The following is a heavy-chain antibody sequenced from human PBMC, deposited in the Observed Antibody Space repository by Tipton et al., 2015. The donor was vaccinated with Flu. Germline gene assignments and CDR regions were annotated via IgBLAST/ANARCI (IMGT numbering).Heavy chain of an antibody. CDR3: ARQQTHGGSWYFFDY. Sequence: LRLSCSVSGASISNYYWSWIRQPPGKGLEWIGNIFYNGNAHYSPSLKSRVTISVDTSNNHFSLKLSSVTAADTAVYYCARQQTHGGSWYFFDYWGQGSLVTVTS. J-gene: IGHJ4*02. V-gene: IGHV4-59*08. CDR2: IFYNGNA. D-gene: IGHD5-24*01. CDR1: GASISNYY.